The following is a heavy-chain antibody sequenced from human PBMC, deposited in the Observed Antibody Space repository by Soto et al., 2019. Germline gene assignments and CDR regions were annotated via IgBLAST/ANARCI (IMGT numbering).Heavy chain of an antibody. V-gene: IGHV5-51*01. CDR1: GYSFTSYW. D-gene: IGHD3-16*01. Sequence: PGESLKISCKGSGYSFTSYWIGWVRQMPGKGLEWMGIIYPGDSDTRYSPSFQGQVTISADKSISTAYLQWSSLKASDTAMYYCARSSTFRVRWLRSQYYFDYWGQGTLVTVSS. J-gene: IGHJ4*02. CDR3: ARSSTFRVRWLRSQYYFDY. CDR2: IYPGDSDT.